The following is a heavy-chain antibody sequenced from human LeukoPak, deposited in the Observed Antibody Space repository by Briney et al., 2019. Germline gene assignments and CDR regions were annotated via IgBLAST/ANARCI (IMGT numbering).Heavy chain of an antibody. CDR3: ARVRGYCGGGSCYGWFDP. D-gene: IGHD2-15*01. CDR1: GASISSYY. Sequence: SETLSLTCTVSGASISSYYWSWIRQPPGEGLEWIGYIYYSGTTNYNPSLKSRVTISVDTSKNQFSLKLSSVTAADTAVYYCARVRGYCGGGSCYGWFDPWGQGTLVTVSS. V-gene: IGHV4-59*12. CDR2: IYYSGTT. J-gene: IGHJ5*02.